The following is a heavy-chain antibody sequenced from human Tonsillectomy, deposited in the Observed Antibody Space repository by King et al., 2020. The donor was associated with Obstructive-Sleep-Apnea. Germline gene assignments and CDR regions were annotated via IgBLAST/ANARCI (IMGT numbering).Heavy chain of an antibody. CDR3: AKASTSDYVYDY. D-gene: IGHD5-12*01. Sequence: VQLVESGGVVVQPGGSLRLSCAASGFTFDDYTMHWVRQAQGKGLEWVSLITWDGGRTYYADSVKGRFTIARDNSKNSLYLQMNSLRTEDTALYYCAKASTSDYVYDYWGQGTLVTVSS. V-gene: IGHV3-43*01. CDR2: ITWDGGRT. CDR1: GFTFDDYT. J-gene: IGHJ4*02.